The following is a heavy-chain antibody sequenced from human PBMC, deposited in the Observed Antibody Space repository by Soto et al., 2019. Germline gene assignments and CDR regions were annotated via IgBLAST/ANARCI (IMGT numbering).Heavy chain of an antibody. V-gene: IGHV1-69*06. CDR3: ARGLDQPPVGLYFDT. CDR1: GGTFNSYL. CDR2: IIPAFGTA. D-gene: IGHD2-2*01. Sequence: QVQLVQSGAEVKNPGSSVKVSCKTSGGTFNSYLIDWLRQAPGQGLAWRGGIIPAFGTAKYAQKFQGRVTITADKSTTTADMELRTLTSEDTAVYYCARGLDQPPVGLYFDTWGQGTLVTVS. J-gene: IGHJ4*02.